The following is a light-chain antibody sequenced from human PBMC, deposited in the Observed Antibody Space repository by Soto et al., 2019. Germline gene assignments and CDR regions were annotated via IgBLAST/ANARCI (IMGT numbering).Light chain of an antibody. CDR3: AAWDDSLSGVL. CDR1: SSNIGSNY. V-gene: IGLV1-47*01. CDR2: RNN. J-gene: IGLJ2*01. Sequence: QSVLTQPPSASGTPRQRVTISCSGSSSNIGSNYVYWYQQLPGTAPKLLIYRNNQRPSGVPDRFSGSKSGTSASLAISGLRSEDEADYSCAAWDDSLSGVLFGGGTKLTVL.